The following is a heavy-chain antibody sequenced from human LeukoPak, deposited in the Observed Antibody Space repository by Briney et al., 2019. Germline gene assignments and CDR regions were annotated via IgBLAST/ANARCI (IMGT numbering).Heavy chain of an antibody. CDR1: GFTFSGYA. J-gene: IGHJ6*03. CDR2: IRSKTSSLAT. CDR3: TRQEEKNWLGQTEYYYYYYMDV. V-gene: IGHV3-73*01. Sequence: GGSLRLSCAASGFTFSGYAMHWVRQASGQGLEWVCRIRSKTSSLATAYAASVQISFTISRDDSKNTAYLKMNSLKNEETDVYYCTRQEEKNWLGQTEYYYYYYMDVWGKGTTVTVSS. D-gene: IGHD3-9*01.